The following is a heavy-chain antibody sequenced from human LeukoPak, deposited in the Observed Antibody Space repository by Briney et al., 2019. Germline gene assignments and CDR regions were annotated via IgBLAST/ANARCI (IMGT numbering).Heavy chain of an antibody. CDR2: VSGSGGST. CDR1: GFTFSSYA. D-gene: IGHD5-24*01. J-gene: IGHJ4*02. Sequence: GGSLRLSCAASGFTFSSYAMSWVRQAPGQGLEWVSAVSGSGGSTYYADSVKGRFTISRDNSKNTLYLQMNRLRAEDTAVYYCAKDLNGYNRYFDYWGQGTLVTVSS. CDR3: AKDLNGYNRYFDY. V-gene: IGHV3-23*01.